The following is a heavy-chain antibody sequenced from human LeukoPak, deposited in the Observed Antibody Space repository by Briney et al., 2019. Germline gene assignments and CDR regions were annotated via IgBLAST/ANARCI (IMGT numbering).Heavy chain of an antibody. J-gene: IGHJ6*03. D-gene: IGHD3-3*01. V-gene: IGHV1-69*01. Sequence: ASVKVSXKASGGTFSSYAISWVRQAPGQGLEWMGGIIPIFGTANYAQKFQGRVTITADESTSTAYMELSSLRSEDTAVYYCARGPYYDFWIHPYYYYYYMDVWGTGTTVTVSS. CDR3: ARGPYYDFWIHPYYYYYYMDV. CDR2: IIPIFGTA. CDR1: GGTFSSYA.